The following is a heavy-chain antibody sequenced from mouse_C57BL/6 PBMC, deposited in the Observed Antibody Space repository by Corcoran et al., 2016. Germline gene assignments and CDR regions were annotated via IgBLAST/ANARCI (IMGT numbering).Heavy chain of an antibody. J-gene: IGHJ3*01. V-gene: IGHV1-18*01. CDR3: AREGGAGFAY. CDR1: GYTFTDYN. CDR2: INPNNGGT. Sequence: EVQLQQSGPELVKPGASVKIPCKASGYTFTDYNMDWVKQSHGKSLEWIGDINPNNGGTIYNQKFKGKATLTVDKSSSTAYMELRSLTSEDTAVYYWAREGGAGFAYWGQGTLVTVSA. D-gene: IGHD3-3*01.